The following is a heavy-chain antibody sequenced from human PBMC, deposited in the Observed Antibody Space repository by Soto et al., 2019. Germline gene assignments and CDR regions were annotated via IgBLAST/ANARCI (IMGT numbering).Heavy chain of an antibody. CDR3: ARDKFVGRRYFDH. V-gene: IGHV1-2*02. D-gene: IGHD3-16*01. Sequence: ASVKVSCKXSGYTFTGYDIHWVRQAPGQGLEWMGWIHPNSGDTNYAQSFQGRVTVTRDSSTGTVYMELTGLRSDDTAVYYCARDKFVGRRYFDHWGQGSLVTAPQ. J-gene: IGHJ4*02. CDR2: IHPNSGDT. CDR1: GYTFTGYD.